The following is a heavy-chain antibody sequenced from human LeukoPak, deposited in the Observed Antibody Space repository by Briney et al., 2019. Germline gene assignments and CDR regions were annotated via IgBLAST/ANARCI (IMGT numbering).Heavy chain of an antibody. CDR1: GFTFNNYA. CDR2: ISGSGGST. Sequence: GGSLRLSCAASGFTFNNYAMSWVRKAPGKGLEWVSAISGSGGSTYYADSVKGRFTISRDNAKNSLYLQMNSLRVEDTAFYYCAKDNRRHYTSGPNPDSLHWGQGALVTVSS. CDR3: AKDNRRHYTSGPNPDSLH. V-gene: IGHV3-23*01. D-gene: IGHD6-19*01. J-gene: IGHJ4*02.